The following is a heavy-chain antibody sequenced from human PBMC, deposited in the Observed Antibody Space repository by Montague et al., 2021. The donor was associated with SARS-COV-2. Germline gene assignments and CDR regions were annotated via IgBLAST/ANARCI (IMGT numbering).Heavy chain of an antibody. Sequence: SETLSLTCTVSDGSIRSYYWNWMRQTPGKGLEWIGYMHDSGTANYNPSLRGRVTLMVDASRNQFSLELSSVTAADTAMYYCTRLPRGSGTWGYFDYWAQGTLVAVSS. CDR2: MHDSGTA. V-gene: IGHV4-59*08. D-gene: IGHD3-10*01. CDR1: DGSIRSYY. J-gene: IGHJ4*02. CDR3: TRLPRGSGTWGYFDY.